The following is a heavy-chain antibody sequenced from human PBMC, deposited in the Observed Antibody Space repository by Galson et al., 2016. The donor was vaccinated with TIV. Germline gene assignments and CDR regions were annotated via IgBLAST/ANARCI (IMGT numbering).Heavy chain of an antibody. CDR3: ARDRGNRGIIDY. Sequence: SLRLSCAASGFIFSNFVMHWVRQAPGRGLEWVALIWYDGTNKYYENSVKGRFTISRDNSKNSLYLQMSSLRVEDMGVYYCARDRGNRGIIDYWGQGTLVTVSS. D-gene: IGHD1-14*01. CDR1: GFIFSNFV. J-gene: IGHJ4*02. V-gene: IGHV3-33*01. CDR2: IWYDGTNK.